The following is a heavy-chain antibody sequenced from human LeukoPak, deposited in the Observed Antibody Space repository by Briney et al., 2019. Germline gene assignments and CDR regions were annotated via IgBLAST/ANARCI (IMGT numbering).Heavy chain of an antibody. CDR1: GGSFSGYY. D-gene: IGHD6-19*01. CDR2: INHSGGT. CDR3: ARVGGTERDWFDP. Sequence: SSETLSLTCAVYGGSFSGYYWSWIRQPPGKGLEWIGEINHSGGTNYNPSLKSRVTISVDTSKNQFSLKLSSVTAADTAVYYCARVGGTERDWFDPWGQGTLVTVSS. J-gene: IGHJ5*02. V-gene: IGHV4-34*01.